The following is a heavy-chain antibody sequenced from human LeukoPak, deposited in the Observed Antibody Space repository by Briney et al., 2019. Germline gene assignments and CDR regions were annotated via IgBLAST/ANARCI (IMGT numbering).Heavy chain of an antibody. CDR1: GGSLSSSNW. CDR2: IYHSGST. V-gene: IGHV4-4*02. J-gene: IGHJ6*03. Sequence: SETLSLTCAVSGGSLSSSNWWSWVRQPPGKGLEWIGEIYHSGSTNYNPSLKSRVTISVDKSKNQFSLKLSSVTAADTAVYYCATSGDYYYYMDVWGKGATVTVSS. CDR3: ATSGDYYYYMDV. D-gene: IGHD3-10*01.